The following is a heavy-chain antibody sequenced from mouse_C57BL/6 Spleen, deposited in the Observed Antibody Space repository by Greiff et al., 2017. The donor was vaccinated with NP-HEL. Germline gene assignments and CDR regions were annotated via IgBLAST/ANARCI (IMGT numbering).Heavy chain of an antibody. J-gene: IGHJ3*01. CDR3: TTFDYGSSYTWFAY. CDR2: IDPENGDT. CDR1: GFNITDDY. Sequence: EVQLQQSGAELVRPGASVKLSCTASGFNITDDYMHWVKQRPEQGLEWIGWIDPENGDTEYASKFQGKATITADTSSNTAYLQLSSLTSEDTAVYYCTTFDYGSSYTWFAYWGQGTLVTVSA. V-gene: IGHV14-4*01. D-gene: IGHD1-1*01.